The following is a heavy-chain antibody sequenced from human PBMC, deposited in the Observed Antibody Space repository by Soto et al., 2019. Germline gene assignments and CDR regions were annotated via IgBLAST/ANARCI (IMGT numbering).Heavy chain of an antibody. D-gene: IGHD6-19*01. CDR1: GYTFTSYD. V-gene: IGHV1-8*01. Sequence: QVQLVQSGAEVKKPGASVKVSCKASGYTFTSYDINWVRQATGQGLEWMGWMNPNSGNTGYAQKFQGRVTMTRNTSISTAYMELSSLRSEDTAVDYCARGGQGGWYSSGDAVSWFDPWGQGTLVTVSS. J-gene: IGHJ5*02. CDR2: MNPNSGNT. CDR3: ARGGQGGWYSSGDAVSWFDP.